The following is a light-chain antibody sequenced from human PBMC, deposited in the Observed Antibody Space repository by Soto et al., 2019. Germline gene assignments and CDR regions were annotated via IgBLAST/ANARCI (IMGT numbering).Light chain of an antibody. CDR2: DAS. CDR3: QQYGFSPIS. J-gene: IGKJ5*01. Sequence: EVVLTQSPGTLSLSPGERVTLSCRASQTVTNDYLAWYQQKDGQAPRLLIYDASTRATGIPDRFSGSGSGPEYTLTITRLEPEDFAVYSCQQYGFSPISCGQGKRLEIK. CDR1: QTVTNDY. V-gene: IGKV3-20*01.